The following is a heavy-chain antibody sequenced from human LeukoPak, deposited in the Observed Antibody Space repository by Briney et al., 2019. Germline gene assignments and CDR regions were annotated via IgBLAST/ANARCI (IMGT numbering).Heavy chain of an antibody. Sequence: GGSLRLSCAASGFTFSSYGMHWVRQAPGKGLEWVSAVVGSGGNTYYADSVKGRFTISRDNSKNTLYLQMNSLRAEDTAVYYCAKGSVRGYFDYWGQGTLVTVSS. D-gene: IGHD1-26*01. CDR3: AKGSVRGYFDY. CDR1: GFTFSSYG. CDR2: VVGSGGNT. V-gene: IGHV3-23*01. J-gene: IGHJ4*02.